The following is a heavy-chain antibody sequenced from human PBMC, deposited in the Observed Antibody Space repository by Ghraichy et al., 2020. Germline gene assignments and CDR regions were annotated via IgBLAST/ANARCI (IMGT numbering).Heavy chain of an antibody. CDR2: IDPNTGGT. CDR1: GYSFTDHY. CDR3: ARDKDLGYRGYDSFDP. V-gene: IGHV1-2*02. D-gene: IGHD5-12*01. Sequence: ASVKVSCKASGYSFTDHYIHWVRQAPGQGLEWMGWIDPNTGGTNYVQKFQGRVTMTRDTSINTAYMELSSLRSDDTAVYYCARDKDLGYRGYDSFDPWGQGTLINASS. J-gene: IGHJ5*02.